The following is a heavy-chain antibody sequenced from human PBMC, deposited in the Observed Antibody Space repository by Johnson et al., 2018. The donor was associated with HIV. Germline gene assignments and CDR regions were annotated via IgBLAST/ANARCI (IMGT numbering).Heavy chain of an antibody. Sequence: VQLVESGGSVVRPGGSLRLSCAASGFTFDDYGMSWVRQAPGKGLEWVSGINWNGGSTGYADSVKGRFTISRDNAKNSLYLQMNSLRAEDTALYYCARTEYFGWDRSQAFDIWGQGTMVTVSS. J-gene: IGHJ3*02. CDR1: GFTFDDYG. D-gene: IGHD3-9*01. V-gene: IGHV3-20*04. CDR2: INWNGGST. CDR3: ARTEYFGWDRSQAFDI.